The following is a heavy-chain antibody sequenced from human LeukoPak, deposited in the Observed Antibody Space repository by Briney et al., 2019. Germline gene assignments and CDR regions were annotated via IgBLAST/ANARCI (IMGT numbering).Heavy chain of an antibody. V-gene: IGHV3-23*01. J-gene: IGHJ4*02. CDR3: AKEGIYYDFWSDH. CDR1: GFTFSSYA. D-gene: IGHD3-3*01. CDR2: ISVSGGST. Sequence: GGSLRLSCAASGFTFSSYAMSWVRQAPGKGLEWVSAISVSGGSTDVADSVTCRFTISRDNSKNTLYLQMNSLRVGDTAVYYCAKEGIYYDFWSDHWGQGTLVTVSS.